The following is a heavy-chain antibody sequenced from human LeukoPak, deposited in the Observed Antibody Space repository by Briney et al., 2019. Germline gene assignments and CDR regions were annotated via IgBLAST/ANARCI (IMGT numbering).Heavy chain of an antibody. V-gene: IGHV1-69*01. Sequence: GASVKVSCKASGGTFSSYAISWVRQAPGQGLEWMGGIIPIFGTANYAQKFQGRVTITADESTSTAYMELSSLRSEDTAVYYCARDRLVRGVGSEYYYYMDVRGKGTTVTISS. J-gene: IGHJ6*03. CDR2: IIPIFGTA. D-gene: IGHD3-10*01. CDR3: ARDRLVRGVGSEYYYYMDV. CDR1: GGTFSSYA.